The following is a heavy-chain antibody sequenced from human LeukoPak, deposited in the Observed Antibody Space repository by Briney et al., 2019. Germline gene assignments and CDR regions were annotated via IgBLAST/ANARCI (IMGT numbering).Heavy chain of an antibody. V-gene: IGHV3-23*01. CDR2: ISGSGGST. CDR3: AKTPEVDILTGYTYYFDY. D-gene: IGHD3-9*01. CDR1: GFTFSSYA. Sequence: GGSLRLSCAASGFTFSSYAMSWVRQAPGKGLEWVSAISGSGGSTYYADSVKGRFTISRDNSKNTLYLQMNSLRAEDTAVYYCAKTPEVDILTGYTYYFDYWGQGTLVTVSS. J-gene: IGHJ4*02.